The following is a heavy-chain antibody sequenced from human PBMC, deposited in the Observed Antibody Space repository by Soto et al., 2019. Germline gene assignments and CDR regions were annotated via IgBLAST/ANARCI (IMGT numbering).Heavy chain of an antibody. CDR1: GFTFSNAW. V-gene: IGHV3-15*01. D-gene: IGHD5-18*01. J-gene: IGHJ4*02. CDR2: IKSKTDGGTT. CDR3: TTVDTAMVSHDD. Sequence: EVQLVESGGGLVKPGGSLRLSCEASGFTFSNAWMSWVRQAPGKGLEWVGRIKSKTDGGTTDYAAPVKGRFTISRDDSRNTLYLQMNSLKTEDTAVYYCTTVDTAMVSHDDWGQGTLVTVSS.